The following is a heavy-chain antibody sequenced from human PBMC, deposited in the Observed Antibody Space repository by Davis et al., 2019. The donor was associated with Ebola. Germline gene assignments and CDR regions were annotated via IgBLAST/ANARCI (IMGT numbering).Heavy chain of an antibody. V-gene: IGHV5-51*01. Sequence: GESLKISCKASGYTFTSYWIAWVRQMPGKGLEWMGIVYPGDSDTRYSPSVQGQVTFSVDKSTSTAYLQWSSLKASDTAVYYCTRRMVRDGLDVWGQGTTVTVSS. CDR2: VYPGDSDT. D-gene: IGHD3-10*01. CDR1: GYTFTSYW. CDR3: TRRMVRDGLDV. J-gene: IGHJ6*02.